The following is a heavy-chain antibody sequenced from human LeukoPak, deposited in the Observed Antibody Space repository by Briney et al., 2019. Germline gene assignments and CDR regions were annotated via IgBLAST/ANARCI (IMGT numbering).Heavy chain of an antibody. J-gene: IGHJ5*02. V-gene: IGHV3-23*01. Sequence: PGGSLRLSCAASGFTFSSYAMSWVRQAPGKGLEWVSAISGSGGSTYYADSVKGRFTISRDNSKNTLYLQMNSLRAEDTAVYYCAAPFQLGYQLPFDPWGQGTLVTVSS. CDR2: ISGSGGST. D-gene: IGHD2-2*01. CDR1: GFTFSSYA. CDR3: AAPFQLGYQLPFDP.